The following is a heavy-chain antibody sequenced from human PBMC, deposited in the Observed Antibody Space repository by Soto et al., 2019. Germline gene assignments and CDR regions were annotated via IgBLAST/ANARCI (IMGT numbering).Heavy chain of an antibody. CDR1: GFTFSYYG. D-gene: IGHD6-13*01. CDR2: IWYDGGKI. Sequence: QVQLVQSGGGVAQPGGSLRLSCAASGFTFSYYGMHWVRQAPGKGLEWVAVIWYDGGKIYYADSLKGRFTTSGENSKSTLSLQKKSLRAEDTAVYYCARPLEQHQLGFGMDVWGQGSPVTVSS. V-gene: IGHV3-33*01. CDR3: ARPLEQHQLGFGMDV. J-gene: IGHJ6*01.